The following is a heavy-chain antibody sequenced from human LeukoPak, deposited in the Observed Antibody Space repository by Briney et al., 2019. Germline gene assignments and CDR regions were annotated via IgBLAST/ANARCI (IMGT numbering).Heavy chain of an antibody. J-gene: IGHJ5*02. CDR3: ARGYQWELRRLDP. V-gene: IGHV4-4*02. CDR2: IYHSGST. Sequence: SGTLSLTCAVSGGSISSSNWWSWVRQPPGKGLEWIGEIYHSGSTNYNPSLKSRVTISVGKSKNQFSLKLSSVTAAETAVYYCARGYQWELRRLDPWGQGTLVTVSS. D-gene: IGHD1-26*01. CDR1: GGSISSSNW.